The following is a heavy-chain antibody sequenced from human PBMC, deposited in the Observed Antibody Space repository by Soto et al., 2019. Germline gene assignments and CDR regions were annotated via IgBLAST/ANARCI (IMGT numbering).Heavy chain of an antibody. D-gene: IGHD6-13*01. V-gene: IGHV3-48*03. CDR2: ISSSGSTI. J-gene: IGHJ4*02. CDR1: GFTFSSYE. CDR3: ARDAIAAAGGLCEY. Sequence: EVQLVESGGGLVQPGGSLRLSCAASGFTFSSYEMNWVRQAPGKGLEWVSYISSSGSTIYYADSVKGRFTISRDNAKNSLYLQMNSLRAEDTAVYYCARDAIAAAGGLCEYWGQGTLVTVSS.